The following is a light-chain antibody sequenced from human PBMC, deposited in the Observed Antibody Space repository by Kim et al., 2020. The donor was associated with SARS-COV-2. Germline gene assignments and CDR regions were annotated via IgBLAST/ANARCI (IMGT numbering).Light chain of an antibody. CDR2: QDS. CDR1: KLGDKY. J-gene: IGLJ2*01. V-gene: IGLV3-1*01. Sequence: SYELTQPPSVSVSPGQTASITCSRDKLGDKYACWYQQKPGQSPVLVIYQDSKRPSGIPERFSGSNSGNTATLTISGTQAMDEADYYCQAWDSSTHVVFGGGTQLTVL. CDR3: QAWDSSTHVV.